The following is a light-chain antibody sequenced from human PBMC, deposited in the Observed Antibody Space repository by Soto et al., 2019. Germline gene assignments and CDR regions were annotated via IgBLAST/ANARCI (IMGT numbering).Light chain of an antibody. CDR2: AAS. Sequence: DTVLTQSPCTLSLSPGDRASLSCRASQSISGRYLAWYQQKPGQAPRLLIYAASSRDTGIPDRFSGSGSGTDFILTISSLESEDFAVYYCQQYGSSPLTFGGGTKVEIK. J-gene: IGKJ4*02. CDR3: QQYGSSPLT. CDR1: QSISGRY. V-gene: IGKV3-20*01.